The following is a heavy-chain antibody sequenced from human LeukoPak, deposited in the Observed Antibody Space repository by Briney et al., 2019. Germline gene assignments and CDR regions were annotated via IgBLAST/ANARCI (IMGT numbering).Heavy chain of an antibody. D-gene: IGHD3-10*01. CDR2: IYYSGST. CDR3: ARDPFGGMDV. CDR1: GGSVSSGSYY. V-gene: IGHV4-61*01. J-gene: IGHJ6*02. Sequence: SETLSLTCTVSGGSVSSGSYYWSWIRQPPGKGLEWIGYIYYSGSTNYNPSLKSRVTISVDTSKNQFSLKLSSVTAADTAVYYCARDPFGGMDVWGQGTTVTVSS.